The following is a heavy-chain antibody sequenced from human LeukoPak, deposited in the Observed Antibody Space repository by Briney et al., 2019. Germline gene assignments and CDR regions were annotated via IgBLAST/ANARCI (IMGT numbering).Heavy chain of an antibody. CDR3: ARRSGVAVAGAFDY. V-gene: IGHV3-23*01. D-gene: IGHD6-19*01. J-gene: IGHJ4*02. CDR2: ISGSGDSR. Sequence: GVSLRLSCAAAGFTFSNYAMRWVRQAPGKGLEWVSGISGSGDSRYYADSGKGRFTISRDNSKTTLYLQMNRLGAEDTAVSFCARRSGVAVAGAFDYWGQGTLVTVSS. CDR1: GFTFSNYA.